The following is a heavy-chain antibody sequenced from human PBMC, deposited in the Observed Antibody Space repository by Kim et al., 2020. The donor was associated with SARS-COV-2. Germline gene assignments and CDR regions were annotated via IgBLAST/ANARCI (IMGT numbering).Heavy chain of an antibody. CDR2: IWYDGSNK. Sequence: GGSLRLSCAASGFTFSSYGMHWVRQAPGKGLEWVAVIWYDGSNKYYADSVKGRFTISRDNSKNTLYLQMNSLRAEDTAVYYCARDGTTSTLGYWGQGTLVTVSS. D-gene: IGHD1-1*01. CDR1: GFTFSSYG. V-gene: IGHV3-33*01. CDR3: ARDGTTSTLGY. J-gene: IGHJ4*02.